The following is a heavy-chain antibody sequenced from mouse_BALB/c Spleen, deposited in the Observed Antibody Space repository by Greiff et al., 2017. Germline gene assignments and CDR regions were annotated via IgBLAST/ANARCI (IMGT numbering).Heavy chain of an antibody. D-gene: IGHD2-3*01. CDR1: GFTFSSYG. Sequence: EVKLVESGGDLVKPGGSLKLSCAASGFTFSSYGMSWVRQTPDKRLEWVATISSGGSYTYYPDSVKGRFTISRDNAKNTLYLQMSSLKSEDTAMYYCARPMMMTTKGFAYWGQGTLVTVSA. CDR3: ARPMMMTTKGFAY. CDR2: ISSGGSYT. J-gene: IGHJ3*01. V-gene: IGHV5-6*01.